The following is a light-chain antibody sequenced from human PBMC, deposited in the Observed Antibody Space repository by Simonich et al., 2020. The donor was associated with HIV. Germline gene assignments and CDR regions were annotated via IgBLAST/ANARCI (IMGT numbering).Light chain of an antibody. CDR2: WAS. Sequence: DIVMTQSPDSLAVSLGERATINCKSSQSVLYSSNNKTYLAWYQQKLGQPPKLLIYWASTRESGVPDRFSGSGSGTDFTLTISSLQAEDVAVYYCQQYYRTPPTFGQGTKVEIK. V-gene: IGKV4-1*01. CDR1: QSVLYSSNNKTY. J-gene: IGKJ1*01. CDR3: QQYYRTPPT.